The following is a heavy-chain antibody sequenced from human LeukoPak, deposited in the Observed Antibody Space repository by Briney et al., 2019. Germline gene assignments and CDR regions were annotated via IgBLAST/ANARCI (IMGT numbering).Heavy chain of an antibody. J-gene: IGHJ6*02. Sequence: ASVKVSCKASGYTFTTYGISWVRQAPGQGLEWMGWISAYNDNTNYAQKLQGRVTMTTDTSTSTAYMELRSLRSDDTAVYYCARFQAFSAGHGMDVWGQGTTVTVSS. CDR3: ARFQAFSAGHGMDV. CDR1: GYTFTTYG. V-gene: IGHV1-18*01. D-gene: IGHD6-13*01. CDR2: ISAYNDNT.